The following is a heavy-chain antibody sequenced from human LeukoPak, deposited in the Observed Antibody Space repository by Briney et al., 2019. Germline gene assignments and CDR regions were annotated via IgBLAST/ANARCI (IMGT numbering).Heavy chain of an antibody. D-gene: IGHD3-9*01. CDR1: GFTLSSYW. CDR2: VNPDGSRT. V-gene: IGHV3-74*01. CDR3: ARDFEAPSNC. J-gene: IGHJ4*02. Sequence: PGGSLRLSCAASGFTLSSYWINWVRQAPGEGLVWVSRVNPDGSRTDYADSVKGRFTISRDNTKNTVDLQMNSLRAEDTAVYYCARDFEAPSNCWGQGTLVTVSS.